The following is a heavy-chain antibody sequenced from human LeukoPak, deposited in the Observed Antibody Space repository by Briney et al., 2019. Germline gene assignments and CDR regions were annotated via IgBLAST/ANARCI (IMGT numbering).Heavy chain of an antibody. V-gene: IGHV1-18*01. J-gene: IGHJ4*02. Sequence: ASVKVSCKASGYIFTNYGSSWVRQAPGQGLEWMGWISVYNGDTKYAQKLQDRVTMTTDTSTSTAYMEVRSLRSDDTAVYFCARVEGPSIFGVIDYWGQGTLVTISS. CDR3: ARVEGPSIFGVIDY. CDR1: GYIFTNYG. D-gene: IGHD3-3*01. CDR2: ISVYNGDT.